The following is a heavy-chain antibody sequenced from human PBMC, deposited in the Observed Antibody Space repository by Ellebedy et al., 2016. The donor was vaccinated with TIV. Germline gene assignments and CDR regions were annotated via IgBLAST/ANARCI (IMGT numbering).Heavy chain of an antibody. Sequence: PGGSLRLSCAASGFTVSSNYMSWVRQAPGKGLEWVSVIYSGGSTYYADSVKGRFTISRDNSKNTLYLQMNSLRAEDTAVYYCARGGTWYSSSWEFDYWGQGTLVTVSS. CDR3: ARGGTWYSSSWEFDY. J-gene: IGHJ4*02. CDR2: IYSGGST. CDR1: GFTVSSNY. D-gene: IGHD6-13*01. V-gene: IGHV3-53*01.